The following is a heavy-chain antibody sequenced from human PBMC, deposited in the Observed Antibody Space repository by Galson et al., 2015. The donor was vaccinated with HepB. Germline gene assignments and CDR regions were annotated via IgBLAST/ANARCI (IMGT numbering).Heavy chain of an antibody. D-gene: IGHD5-18*01. CDR1: GASVSSGRYS. Sequence: LSLTCSVSGASVSSGRYSWSWMRQTAGKGVEWLGRVSPSGTTNYNPSLKSRVIISVDTSKNQLSLRLSSVTASDTAVYYCARIIVSWVQLFPAPSWFDPWGQGTLVTVSS. CDR3: ARIIVSWVQLFPAPSWFDP. CDR2: VSPSGTT. J-gene: IGHJ5*02. V-gene: IGHV4-61*02.